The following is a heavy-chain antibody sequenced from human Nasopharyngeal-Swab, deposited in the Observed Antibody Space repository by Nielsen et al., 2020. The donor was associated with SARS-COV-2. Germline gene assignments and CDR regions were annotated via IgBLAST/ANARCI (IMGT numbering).Heavy chain of an antibody. CDR2: INPDGSAK. J-gene: IGHJ4*02. CDR3: AREYFFRLDS. D-gene: IGHD3-9*01. V-gene: IGHV3-7*01. Sequence: GESLKISCATSGINFNGHSMSWVRQPPGKGLEWLAKINPDGSAKFYDDSVRGRFTISRDNAQSSLFLQMNSLTVDDTGVYYCAREYFFRLDSWDQGTLVTVSS. CDR1: GINFNGHS.